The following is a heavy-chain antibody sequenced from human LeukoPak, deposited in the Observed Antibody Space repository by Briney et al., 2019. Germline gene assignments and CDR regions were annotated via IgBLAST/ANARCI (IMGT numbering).Heavy chain of an antibody. CDR1: GESFSGYF. CDR3: ARKSGYAQDY. J-gene: IGHJ4*02. CDR2: INHSGSTS. V-gene: IGHV4-34*01. Sequence: PSETLSLTCAVYGESFSGYFWNWIRQPPGKGLEWIGEINHSGSTSNHNPSLKSRVTMSVDTSKNQFSLKLSSVTAADTAVYYCARKSGYAQDYWGQGNLVTVSS. D-gene: IGHD5-12*01.